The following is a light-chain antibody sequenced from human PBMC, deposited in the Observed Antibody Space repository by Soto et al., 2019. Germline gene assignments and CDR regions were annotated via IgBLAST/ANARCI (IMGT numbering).Light chain of an antibody. CDR3: QQYNNWPRT. Sequence: EIVMTQSPATLSVSPGERATLSCRASQSVSSNLAWYQQKPGQAPRLLIYGASTRATGIPARFSGSESGAEFTLTTSSLQSADFAVYYCQQYNNWPRTFGQGTKVEIK. V-gene: IGKV3-15*01. J-gene: IGKJ1*01. CDR1: QSVSSN. CDR2: GAS.